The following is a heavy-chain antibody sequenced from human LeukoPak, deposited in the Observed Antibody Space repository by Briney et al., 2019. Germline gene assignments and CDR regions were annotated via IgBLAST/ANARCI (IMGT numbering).Heavy chain of an antibody. CDR1: GDSIRSYQ. CDR3: ARVGRGDHTWGSYSFDY. J-gene: IGHJ4*02. CDR2: ISYSGGT. Sequence: TSETLSLTCTVSGDSIRSYQWSWFRQPPGKGLEWIGYISYSGGTVYSPSLRSRVTISVDTSKSRFSLKLSSVTAADTAVYYCARVGRGDHTWGSYSFDYWGQGTLVTVSS. D-gene: IGHD3-16*01. V-gene: IGHV4-59*01.